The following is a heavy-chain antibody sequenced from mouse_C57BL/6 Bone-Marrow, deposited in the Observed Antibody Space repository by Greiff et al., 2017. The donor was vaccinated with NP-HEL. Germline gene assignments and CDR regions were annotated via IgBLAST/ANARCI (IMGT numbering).Heavy chain of an antibody. CDR1: GYAFSSSW. D-gene: IGHD2-2*01. Sequence: QVQLQQSGPELVKPGASVKISCKASGYAFSSSWMNWVKQRPGKGLEWIGRIYPGDGDTNYNGQFKGKATLTADKSSSTAYMQLSSLTSEDSAVYFGGRRGGVTTRDYAMDYWGQGTSVTVSS. CDR2: IYPGDGDT. V-gene: IGHV1-82*01. J-gene: IGHJ4*01. CDR3: GRRGGVTTRDYAMDY.